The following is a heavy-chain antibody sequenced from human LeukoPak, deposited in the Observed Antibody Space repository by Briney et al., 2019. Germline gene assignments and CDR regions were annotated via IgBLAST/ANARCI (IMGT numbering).Heavy chain of an antibody. Sequence: SETLSLTCTVSGGSITNYYWTWIRQPPGKGLEWIGYIYNSESTNYNPSLKSRVTISVDTSKNQFSLKLTSVTAADTAMYYCARRRRIAGVGTDALDIWGQGTMVTVSS. D-gene: IGHD6-13*01. V-gene: IGHV4-59*08. CDR3: ARRRRIAGVGTDALDI. J-gene: IGHJ3*02. CDR1: GGSITNYY. CDR2: IYNSEST.